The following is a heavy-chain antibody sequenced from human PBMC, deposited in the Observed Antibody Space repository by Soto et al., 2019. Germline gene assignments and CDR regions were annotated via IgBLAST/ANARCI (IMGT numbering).Heavy chain of an antibody. V-gene: IGHV1-69*13. J-gene: IGHJ6*02. CDR1: GGTFSSYA. Sequence: SVNVSCKASGGTFSSYAISWVRQAPGQGLEWMGGIIPIFGTANYAQKFQGRVTITADESTSTAYMELSSLRSEDTAVYYCARSRRSYYYYGMDVWGQGTTVTVSS. CDR2: IIPIFGTA. CDR3: ARSRRSYYYYGMDV.